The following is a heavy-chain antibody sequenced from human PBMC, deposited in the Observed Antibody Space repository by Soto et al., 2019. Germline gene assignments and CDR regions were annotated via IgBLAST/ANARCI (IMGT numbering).Heavy chain of an antibody. Sequence: QLQLQESGSGLVKPSQTLSLTCAVSGGSISSGNSYSWSWIRQPPGKSLEWIGSISHTGSTSYNPSLKGRVTMSVEKSKNQFSLKLSSVTAADMAVYYCARAVAPYLGTWFDPWGQGTLVIVSS. CDR2: ISHTGST. D-gene: IGHD3-16*01. CDR1: GGSISSGNSYS. J-gene: IGHJ5*02. CDR3: ARAVAPYLGTWFDP. V-gene: IGHV4-30-2*01.